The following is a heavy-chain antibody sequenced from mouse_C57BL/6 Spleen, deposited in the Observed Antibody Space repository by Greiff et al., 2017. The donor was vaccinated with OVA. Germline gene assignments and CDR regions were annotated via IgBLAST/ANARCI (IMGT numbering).Heavy chain of an antibody. CDR3: ARGEYYAMEY. J-gene: IGHJ4*01. CDR1: GYTFTSYW. CDR2: IYPSDSET. Sequence: QVQLQQPGAELVRPGSSVKLSCKASGYTFTSYWMDWVKQRPGQGLEWIGNIYPSDSETHYNQKFKDKATLTVDKSSSTAYMQLSSLTSEDSAVYYCARGEYYAMEYWGQGTSVTVSS. V-gene: IGHV1-61*01.